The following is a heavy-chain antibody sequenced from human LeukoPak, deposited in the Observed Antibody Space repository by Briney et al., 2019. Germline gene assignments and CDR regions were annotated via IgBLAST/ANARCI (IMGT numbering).Heavy chain of an antibody. V-gene: IGHV4-30-2*06. D-gene: IGHD2-21*01. J-gene: IGHJ4*02. CDR3: AREKDYSYFDY. Sequence: SETLSLTCAVSGGSISSGGYSWSWIRQSPGKGLEWIGYIYHSGSTYYNPSLKSRVTISVDRSKNQFSLKLSSVTAADTAVYYCAREKDYSYFDYWGQGTLVTVSS. CDR1: GGSISSGGYS. CDR2: IYHSGST.